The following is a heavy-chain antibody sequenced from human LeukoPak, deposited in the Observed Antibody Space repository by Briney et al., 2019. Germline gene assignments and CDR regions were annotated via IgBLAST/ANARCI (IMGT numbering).Heavy chain of an antibody. V-gene: IGHV3-64D*09. Sequence: GGSLRLSCSASGFTFSSYAMHWVRQAPGKGLEYVSAISSSGGSTYDADSVKGRFTISRDNSNNTLYLQMSSLRAEDTAVYYCVTDSAPYSSGWGFDYWGQGTLVTVSS. D-gene: IGHD6-19*01. J-gene: IGHJ4*02. CDR3: VTDSAPYSSGWGFDY. CDR2: ISSSGGST. CDR1: GFTFSSYA.